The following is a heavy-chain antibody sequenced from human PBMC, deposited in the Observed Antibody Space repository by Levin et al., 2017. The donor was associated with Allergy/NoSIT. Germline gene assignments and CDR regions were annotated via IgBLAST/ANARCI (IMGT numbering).Heavy chain of an antibody. D-gene: IGHD3-10*01. J-gene: IGHJ6*03. CDR3: AKGGDMDV. CDR2: ISSDGNYR. CDR1: GFTFSIYG. Sequence: LSLTCAASGFTFSIYGIYWVRQAPGKGLEWVAIISSDGNYRSYAESVKGRFTVSRDNSKNTLYLQMNSLRPEDAAVYYCAKGGDMDVWGKGTTVTVSS. V-gene: IGHV3-30*18.